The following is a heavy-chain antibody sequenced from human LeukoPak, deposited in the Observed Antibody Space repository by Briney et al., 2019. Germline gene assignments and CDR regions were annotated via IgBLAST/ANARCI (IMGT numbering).Heavy chain of an antibody. V-gene: IGHV5-51*01. J-gene: IGHJ4*02. Sequence: GESLQISCKGSGNDFTTYWISWVRQMPGKGLEWMGIIYPGDSDTRYSPSFQGQVTISADKSISTAYLQWSSLKTSDSAMYYCARRNCSSTTCYKYFDYWGQGTLVTVSS. CDR2: IYPGDSDT. CDR3: ARRNCSSTTCYKYFDY. D-gene: IGHD2-2*02. CDR1: GNDFTTYW.